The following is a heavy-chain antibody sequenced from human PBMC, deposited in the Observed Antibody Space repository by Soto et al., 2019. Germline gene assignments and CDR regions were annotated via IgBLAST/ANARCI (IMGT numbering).Heavy chain of an antibody. D-gene: IGHD5-18*01. CDR1: GFTFSSYA. CDR3: ARDPLWGTAMVLWYFDL. CDR2: ICSSGSGT. V-gene: IGHV3-23*01. Sequence: GGSLRLSCAAPGFTFSSYAMSWVRQAPGKGLEWVSAICSSGSGTYYADSVKGRFTISRDNSKNTLYLQMNSLRAEDTAVYYCARDPLWGTAMVLWYFDLWGRGILVTVSS. J-gene: IGHJ2*01.